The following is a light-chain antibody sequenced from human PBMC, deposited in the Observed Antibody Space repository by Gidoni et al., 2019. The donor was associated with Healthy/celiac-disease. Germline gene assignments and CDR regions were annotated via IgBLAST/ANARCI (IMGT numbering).Light chain of an antibody. Sequence: EIVLTQSPGTLSLSPGERATLSCRASQSVSSSYLAWYQQKPGQAPRLLIYGASSRATGIPDRCSGSGSGTDFTLTISRLEPEDFAVYYCQQYGSSPPAYTFXQXTKLEIK. CDR2: GAS. CDR3: QQYGSSPPAYT. V-gene: IGKV3-20*01. J-gene: IGKJ2*01. CDR1: QSVSSSY.